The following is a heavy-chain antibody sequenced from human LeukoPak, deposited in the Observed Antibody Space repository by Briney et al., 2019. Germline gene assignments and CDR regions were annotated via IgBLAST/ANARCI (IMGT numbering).Heavy chain of an antibody. J-gene: IGHJ4*02. D-gene: IGHD3-22*01. CDR2: ISSSGSTM. V-gene: IGHV3-11*01. CDR1: GFTFSDYG. CDR3: ATRGPDSSGFYRFDY. Sequence: GGSLRLSCAASGFTFSDYGMSWFRQAPGKGLEWVAIISSSGSTMYYADSVKGRFTISRDNAKNSLYLQMNSLRAEDTAVYYCATRGPDSSGFYRFDYWGQGTLVTVSS.